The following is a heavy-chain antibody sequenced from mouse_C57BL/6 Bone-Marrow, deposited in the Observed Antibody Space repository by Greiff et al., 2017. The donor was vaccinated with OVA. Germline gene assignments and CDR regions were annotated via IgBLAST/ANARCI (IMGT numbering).Heavy chain of an antibody. D-gene: IGHD1-1*01. CDR3: ARDGLYYYGTWFAY. J-gene: IGHJ3*01. CDR1: YTFTSYW. Sequence: QVQLQQPGAELEAWGFSEDVLQGFCYTFTSYWITWVKQRPGQGLEWIGDIYPGSGSTNYNEKFKSKATLTVDTSASTAYMQLSSLTSEDSAVYYGARDGLYYYGTWFAYWGQGTLVTVSA. CDR2: IYPGSGST. V-gene: IGHV1-55*01.